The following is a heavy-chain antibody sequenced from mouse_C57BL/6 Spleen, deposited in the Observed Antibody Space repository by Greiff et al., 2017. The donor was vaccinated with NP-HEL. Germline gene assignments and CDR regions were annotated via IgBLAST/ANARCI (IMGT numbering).Heavy chain of an antibody. V-gene: IGHV10-1*01. CDR3: VRERRGFAY. Sequence: EVKVEESGGGLVQPKGSLKLSCAASGFSFNTYAMNWVRQAPGKGLEWVARIRSKSNNYATYYADSVKDRFTISRDDSESMLYLQMNNLKTEDTAMYYCVRERRGFAYWGQGTLVTVSA. J-gene: IGHJ3*01. CDR2: IRSKSNNYAT. CDR1: GFSFNTYA.